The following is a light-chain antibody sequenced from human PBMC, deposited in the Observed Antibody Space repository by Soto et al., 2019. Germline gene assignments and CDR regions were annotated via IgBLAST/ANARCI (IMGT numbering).Light chain of an antibody. CDR1: QSISSNH. CDR3: RQYVSWM. J-gene: IGKJ1*01. Sequence: EIVLTQSPGTLSVSPGERATLSCRASQSISSNHLAWYQQKPGQAPRLLIYGTSSRATGIPDRFSGSGSGTDFILTTSRQVPDDSAIYYSRQYVSWMFGPGTKVEIK. V-gene: IGKV3-20*01. CDR2: GTS.